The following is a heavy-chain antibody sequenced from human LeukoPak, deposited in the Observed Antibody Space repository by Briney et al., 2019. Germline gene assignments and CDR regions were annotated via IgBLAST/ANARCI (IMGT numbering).Heavy chain of an antibody. Sequence: GSLRLSCAASGFIFSDYYMSWIRQAPGKGLEWVSYISRSGSIIYYADSVKGRFTISRDNAKNSPYLQMNSLRAEDTAVYYCARVSGYYFDYWGQGTLVTVSS. J-gene: IGHJ4*02. CDR1: GFIFSDYY. CDR3: ARVSGYYFDY. CDR2: ISRSGSII. V-gene: IGHV3-11*01. D-gene: IGHD1-26*01.